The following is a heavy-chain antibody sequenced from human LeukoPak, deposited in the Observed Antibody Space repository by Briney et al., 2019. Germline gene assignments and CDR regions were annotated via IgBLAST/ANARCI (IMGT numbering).Heavy chain of an antibody. CDR1: GFTFSSYG. CDR2: ISYDGSNK. D-gene: IGHD3-22*01. V-gene: IGHV3-30*18. Sequence: PGGSLRLSCAASGFTFSSYGMHWVRQAPGKGLEWVAVISYDGSNKYYADSVKGRFTISRDNSKNTLYLQMNSLRAEDTAVYYCAKTGTRGTMIPKRFFDYWGQGTLVTVSS. J-gene: IGHJ4*02. CDR3: AKTGTRGTMIPKRFFDY.